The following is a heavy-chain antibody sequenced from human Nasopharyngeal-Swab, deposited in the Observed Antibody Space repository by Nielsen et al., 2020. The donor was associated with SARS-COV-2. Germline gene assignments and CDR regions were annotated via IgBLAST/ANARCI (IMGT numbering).Heavy chain of an antibody. CDR3: ARSPYYDFWSDYYTSFDY. Sequence: WIRQPPGKGLEWVSSISSSSSYIYYADSVKGRFTISRDNAKNSLYLQMNSLRAEDTAVYYCARSPYYDFWSDYYTSFDYWGQGTRVTVSS. D-gene: IGHD3-3*01. V-gene: IGHV3-21*01. J-gene: IGHJ4*02. CDR2: ISSSSSYI.